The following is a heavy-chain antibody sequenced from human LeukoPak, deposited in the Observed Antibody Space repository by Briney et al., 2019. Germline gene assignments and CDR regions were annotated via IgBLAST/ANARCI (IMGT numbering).Heavy chain of an antibody. Sequence: PGGSLRLSCAASGFTFDTYAMSWVRQAPGKGLEWVSVFCGSGDSTEYADSVKGRFTISRDNSRNTLSLQMNNLRAEDTATYYCTRDTYYSGSYIWFDPRGQGTLVTVSS. V-gene: IGHV3-23*01. CDR3: TRDTYYSGSYIWFDP. CDR1: GFTFDTYA. D-gene: IGHD1-26*01. CDR2: FCGSGDST. J-gene: IGHJ5*02.